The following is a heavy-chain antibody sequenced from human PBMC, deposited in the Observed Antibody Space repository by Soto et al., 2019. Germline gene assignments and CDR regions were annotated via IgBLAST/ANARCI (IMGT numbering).Heavy chain of an antibody. V-gene: IGHV3-30*18. CDR1: GFTFSSYG. CDR3: AKSGGSGSYYNLVIDYYYYYGMDV. D-gene: IGHD3-10*01. CDR2: ISYDGSNK. J-gene: IGHJ6*02. Sequence: PGGSLRLSCAASGFTFSSYGMHWVRQAPGKGLEWVAVISYDGSNKYYADSVKGRFTISRDNSKNTLYLQMNSLRAEDTAVYYCAKSGGSGSYYNLVIDYYYYYGMDVWGQGTTVTDSS.